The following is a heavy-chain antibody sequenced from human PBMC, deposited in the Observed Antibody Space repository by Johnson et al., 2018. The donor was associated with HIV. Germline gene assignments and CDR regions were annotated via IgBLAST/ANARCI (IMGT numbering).Heavy chain of an antibody. D-gene: IGHD2-15*01. V-gene: IGHV3-23*04. CDR3: AKDLFSVAAVTRNAFDS. J-gene: IGHJ3*02. Sequence: VQLVESGGGLVQPGGSLRLSCAASGFTFSSYAMSWVRQAPGQGLEWVSAISGSGGSTYYADSVKGRFTISRDNSKNTQYMQLNSLRAEYTAVYYCAKDLFSVAAVTRNAFDSWGQGAMVTFS. CDR2: ISGSGGST. CDR1: GFTFSSYA.